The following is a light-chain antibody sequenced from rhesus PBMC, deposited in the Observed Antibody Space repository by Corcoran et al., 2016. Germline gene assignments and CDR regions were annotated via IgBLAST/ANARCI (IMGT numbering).Light chain of an antibody. CDR3: QQYYDLPWT. Sequence: DIQMTQSPSSLSASVGDRVTITCRASQDIGGYVSWYHQKPGKAPNLLIYYAIRLESGVPARFSGSGTGTEFTLPISSLQPEDFATYYCQQYYDLPWTFGQGTKVEIK. J-gene: IGKJ1*01. CDR2: YAI. V-gene: IGKV1-32*01. CDR1: QDIGGY.